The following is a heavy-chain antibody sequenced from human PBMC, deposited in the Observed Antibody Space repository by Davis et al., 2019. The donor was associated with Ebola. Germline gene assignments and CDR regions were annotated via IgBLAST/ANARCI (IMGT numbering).Heavy chain of an antibody. CDR1: GGSISRYY. V-gene: IGHV4-59*08. CDR3: AGLYSSTWYPDY. Sequence: PGGSLRLSCTVSGGSISRYYWSWIRQPPGKGLEWIGYIYYSGSINYNPSLKSRVTISADTSKNQFSLKLSSVTAADTAVYYCAGLYSSTWYPDYWGQGTLVTVSS. D-gene: IGHD6-13*01. CDR2: IYYSGSI. J-gene: IGHJ4*02.